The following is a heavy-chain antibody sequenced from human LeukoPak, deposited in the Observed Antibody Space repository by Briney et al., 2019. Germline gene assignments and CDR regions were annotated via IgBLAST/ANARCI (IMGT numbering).Heavy chain of an antibody. CDR2: ISSSSSYI. J-gene: IGHJ4*02. Sequence: PGGSLRLSCAASGFTFTNYAMSWVRQAPGKGLEWVSSISSSSSYIYYADSVKGRFTISRDNAKNSLYLQTNSLGAEDTAVYYCARVRSTSFDYWGQGTLVTVSS. CDR1: GFTFTNYA. CDR3: ARVRSTSFDY. V-gene: IGHV3-21*01. D-gene: IGHD2-2*01.